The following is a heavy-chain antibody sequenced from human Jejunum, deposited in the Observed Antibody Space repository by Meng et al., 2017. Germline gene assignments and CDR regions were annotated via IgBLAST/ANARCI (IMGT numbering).Heavy chain of an antibody. J-gene: IGHJ4*02. D-gene: IGHD6-25*01. Sequence: QVPLVQSGAEVKEPGASVKVFCKTSGYTFPSFGISWVRQAPGQGLEWMGWINPDNGVTNSAQRFQGRVTMTRDTSITTAYMELSGLRSDDTAMYYCARDEDISAAGKLFGDYWGQGTLVTVSS. V-gene: IGHV1-2*02. CDR2: INPDNGVT. CDR3: ARDEDISAAGKLFGDY. CDR1: GYTFPSFG.